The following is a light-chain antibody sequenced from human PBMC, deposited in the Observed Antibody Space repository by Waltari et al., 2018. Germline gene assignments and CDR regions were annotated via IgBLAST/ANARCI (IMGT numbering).Light chain of an antibody. CDR3: QQRTSWPPYT. V-gene: IGKV3-11*01. CDR1: QNIDTY. Sequence: EIVLTQSPATLSLSPGERATLSCRASQNIDTYLAWYQQKPGQAPRLLMSGASNRAAGVPARFHGSGSGTDFILTISALQPEDFAVYYCQQRTSWPPYTFGQGTRLEI. J-gene: IGKJ2*01. CDR2: GAS.